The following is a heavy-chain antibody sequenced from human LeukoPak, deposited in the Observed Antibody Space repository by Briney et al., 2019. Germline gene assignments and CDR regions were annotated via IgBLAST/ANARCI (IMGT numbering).Heavy chain of an antibody. Sequence: GGSLRLSCAASGFTFTSHGMNWVRQAPGKGLEWVSGISSSGDITYYADSVKGRFTISRDNSKNTLYLQMNSLRAEDTAVYCCASPRGGTTRYDAFDIWGQGTMVTVSS. V-gene: IGHV3-23*01. D-gene: IGHD4-17*01. J-gene: IGHJ3*02. CDR1: GFTFTSHG. CDR3: ASPRGGTTRYDAFDI. CDR2: ISSSGDIT.